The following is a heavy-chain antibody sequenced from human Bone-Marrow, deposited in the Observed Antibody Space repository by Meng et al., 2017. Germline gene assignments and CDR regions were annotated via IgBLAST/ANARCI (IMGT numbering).Heavy chain of an antibody. CDR1: GGSISRGGYY. CDR2: VYYSGTT. Sequence: QVQLQESGPGLVKPSPTLSLPCTVSGGSISRGGYYWSWIRQHPGKGLEWIGYVYYSGTTDYNPSLKSRVTISADTSKNQFSLKLSAVTAADTAVYYCASTYYYDSTGPNWFGPWGQGTLVTVSS. V-gene: IGHV4-31*03. J-gene: IGHJ5*02. D-gene: IGHD3-22*01. CDR3: ASTYYYDSTGPNWFGP.